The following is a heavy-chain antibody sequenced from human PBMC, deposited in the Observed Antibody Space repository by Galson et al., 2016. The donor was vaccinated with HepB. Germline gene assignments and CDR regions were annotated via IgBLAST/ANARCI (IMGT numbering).Heavy chain of an antibody. V-gene: IGHV3-13*01. D-gene: IGHD2-2*01. J-gene: IGHJ6*04. CDR1: GFIFSTHD. Sequence: SLRLSCAASGFIFSTHDMHWVRQVTGKGLEWVSGIETAGDTYYADSVKGRFTISRENGKNSVYLQMNSLSAGDTAVYYCARGKSLWTMPWNYGLDVWGKGTTVIVSS. CDR2: IETAGDT. CDR3: ARGKSLWTMPWNYGLDV.